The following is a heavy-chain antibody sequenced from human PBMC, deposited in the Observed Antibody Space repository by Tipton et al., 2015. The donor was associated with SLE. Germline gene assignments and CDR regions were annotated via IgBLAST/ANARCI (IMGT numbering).Heavy chain of an antibody. CDR2: IYTVGRT. D-gene: IGHD1-14*01. CDR3: AKGGAGGIYFDS. Sequence: SLRLSCAASGFPFRGSAMTWVRQGPGKGLEWVSSIYTVGRTYYPGSVRGRFRISRDDSRDTVFLQMNDLRPEDTAIYYCAKGGAGGIYFDSWGQGILVTDSS. CDR1: GFPFRGSA. J-gene: IGHJ4*02. V-gene: IGHV3-23*03.